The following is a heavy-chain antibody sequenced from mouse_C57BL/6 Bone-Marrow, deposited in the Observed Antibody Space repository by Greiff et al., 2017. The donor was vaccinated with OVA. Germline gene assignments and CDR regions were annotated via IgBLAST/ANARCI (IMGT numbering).Heavy chain of an antibody. V-gene: IGHV1-59*01. CDR2: IDPSDSYT. D-gene: IGHD1-1*01. CDR3: ASLLLRYGWYFDV. J-gene: IGHJ1*03. Sequence: VKLQQPGAELVRPGTSVKLSCKASGYTFTSYWMHWVKQRPGQGLEWIGVIDPSDSYTNYNQKFKGKATLTVDTSSSTAYMQLSSLTSEDSAVYYCASLLLRYGWYFDVWGTGTTVTVSS. CDR1: GYTFTSYW.